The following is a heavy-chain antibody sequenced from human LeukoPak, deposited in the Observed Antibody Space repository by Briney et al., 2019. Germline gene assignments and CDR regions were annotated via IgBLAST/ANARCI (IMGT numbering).Heavy chain of an antibody. D-gene: IGHD5-12*01. V-gene: IGHV4-39*01. CDR2: VYYSGST. CDR3: ARRLRGFDS. CDR1: GGSLSSSSYY. Sequence: PSETLSLTCTVSGGSLSSSSYYWGWIRKPRGKGLEWIGSVYYSGSTYYNPSLNIRVTISIDTSNTQFSLKLSSVTAADTALYYCARRLRGFDSWGQGTLVTVSS. J-gene: IGHJ5*01.